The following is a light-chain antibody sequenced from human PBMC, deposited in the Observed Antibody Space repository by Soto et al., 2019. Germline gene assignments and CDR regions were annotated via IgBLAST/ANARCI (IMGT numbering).Light chain of an antibody. CDR2: AAS. CDR1: QGISTY. Sequence: IPLTQSPSSLSASVGDRVTITCRASQGISTYLAWYQQKPGKAPNLLIYAASTLQSGVPSSFSGIGSGTDFTLTISSLQPEYFATYYCQHLNSYPPTFGQGTKLEIK. CDR3: QHLNSYPPT. V-gene: IGKV1-9*01. J-gene: IGKJ2*01.